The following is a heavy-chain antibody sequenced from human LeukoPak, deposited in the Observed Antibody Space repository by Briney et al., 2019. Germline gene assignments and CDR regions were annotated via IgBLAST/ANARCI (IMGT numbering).Heavy chain of an antibody. CDR1: GYTFTSYD. Sequence: GASVKVSCKAPGYTFTSYDINWVRQATGQGLEWMGWMNPNSGNTGYAQKFQGRVTMTRNTSISAAYMELSSLRSEDTAVYYCARGLDYYDSSGIWGQGTMVTVSS. D-gene: IGHD3-22*01. V-gene: IGHV1-8*01. CDR2: MNPNSGNT. CDR3: ARGLDYYDSSGI. J-gene: IGHJ3*02.